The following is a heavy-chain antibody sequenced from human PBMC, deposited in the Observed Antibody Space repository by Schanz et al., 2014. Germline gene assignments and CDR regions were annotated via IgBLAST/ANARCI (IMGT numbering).Heavy chain of an antibody. CDR2: IIPILGIA. CDR3: ARSNYYDNSDYYNSFDY. D-gene: IGHD3-22*01. V-gene: IGHV1-69*02. CDR1: GGTFSSYS. J-gene: IGHJ4*02. Sequence: QVHLVQSGAEVKKPGSSVKVSCKASGGTFSSYSISWVRQAPGQGLEWMGRIIPILGIANYAQKFQGRVTNTADKSTSTAYMDLSSLRPEDTAVYYCARSNYYDNSDYYNSFDYWGQGTLXTVSS.